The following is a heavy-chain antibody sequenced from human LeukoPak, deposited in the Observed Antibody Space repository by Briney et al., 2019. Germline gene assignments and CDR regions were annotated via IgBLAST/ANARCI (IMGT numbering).Heavy chain of an antibody. V-gene: IGHV3-11*01. Sequence: GGSLRLSCAASGFTFSDYYMSWIRQAPGKGLEWVSYISSSGSTIYYADSVKGRFTISRDNAKNSLYLQMNSLRAEDTAVYYCARDSAPGTAMVLYGMDVWGQGTTVTVSS. CDR3: ARDSAPGTAMVLYGMDV. D-gene: IGHD5-18*01. J-gene: IGHJ6*02. CDR2: ISSSGSTI. CDR1: GFTFSDYY.